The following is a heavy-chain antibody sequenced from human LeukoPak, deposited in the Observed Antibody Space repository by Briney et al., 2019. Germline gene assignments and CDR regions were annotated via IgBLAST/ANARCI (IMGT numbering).Heavy chain of an antibody. J-gene: IGHJ1*01. V-gene: IGHV4-59*01. CDR2: IYYSGTI. Sequence: PSETLSLTCTVSGGSISSYSWGWIRQPPGKGLEWIGYIYYSGTISYNPSLKSRVNISVDTSKNQVSLELSSVTAADTAVYYCARDECTNGVCYQFQHWGQGTLVTVPS. D-gene: IGHD2-8*01. CDR1: GGSISSYS. CDR3: ARDECTNGVCYQFQH.